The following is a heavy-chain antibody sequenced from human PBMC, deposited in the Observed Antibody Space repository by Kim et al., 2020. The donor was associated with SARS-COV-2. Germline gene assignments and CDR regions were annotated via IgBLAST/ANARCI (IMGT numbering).Heavy chain of an antibody. CDR2: IIPIFGTA. V-gene: IGHV1-69*13. CDR1: GGTFSSYA. D-gene: IGHD3-16*02. J-gene: IGHJ5*02. Sequence: SVKVSCKASGGTFSSYAISWVRQAPGQGLEWMGGIIPIFGTANYAQKFQGRVTITADESTSTAYMELSSLRSEDTAVYYCARDSAYDYVWGSYRQPTSGGFDPWGQGTLVTVSS. CDR3: ARDSAYDYVWGSYRQPTSGGFDP.